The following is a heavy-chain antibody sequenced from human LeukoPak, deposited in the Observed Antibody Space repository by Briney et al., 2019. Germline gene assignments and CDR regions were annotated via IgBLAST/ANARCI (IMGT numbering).Heavy chain of an antibody. Sequence: GGSLRLSCAASGFTFSSYWMHWVRQAPGKGLEWVSSISGSGGSTYYADSVKGRFTISRDNSRNMLFLQMNSLRAEDTAVYYCARDSYGYHLVSPFDYWGQGTLVTVSS. CDR2: ISGSGGST. D-gene: IGHD5-18*01. CDR1: GFTFSSYW. V-gene: IGHV3-23*01. CDR3: ARDSYGYHLVSPFDY. J-gene: IGHJ4*02.